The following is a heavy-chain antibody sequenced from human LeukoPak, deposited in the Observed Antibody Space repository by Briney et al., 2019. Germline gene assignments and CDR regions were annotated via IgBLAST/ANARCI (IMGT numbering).Heavy chain of an antibody. J-gene: IGHJ5*02. CDR1: GYTFTSYG. Sequence: ASVKVSCKASGYTFTSYGISWVRQAPGQGLEWMGWISAYNGNTNYAQKLQGRVTMTTDTSTSTAYMELRSLRSDDTAVYHCARDPNWNYAGNWFDPWGQGTLVTVSS. V-gene: IGHV1-18*01. CDR2: ISAYNGNT. CDR3: ARDPNWNYAGNWFDP. D-gene: IGHD1-7*01.